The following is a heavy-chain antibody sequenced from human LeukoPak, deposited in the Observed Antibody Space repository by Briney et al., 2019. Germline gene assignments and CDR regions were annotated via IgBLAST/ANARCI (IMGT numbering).Heavy chain of an antibody. Sequence: AGGSLRLSCAASGFIFSNYAMSWVRQAPGKGLEWVSGISGSAGSTYYADSVKGRFTISRDNSKNTMYLQMNSLRAEDTAVYYCAKDWASTTVITSAEYFQHWGQGTLVTVSS. J-gene: IGHJ1*01. CDR1: GFIFSNYA. D-gene: IGHD4-23*01. CDR3: AKDWASTTVITSAEYFQH. V-gene: IGHV3-23*01. CDR2: ISGSAGST.